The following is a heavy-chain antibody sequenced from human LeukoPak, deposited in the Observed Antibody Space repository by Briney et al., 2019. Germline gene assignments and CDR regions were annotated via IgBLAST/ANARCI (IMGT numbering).Heavy chain of an antibody. V-gene: IGHV3-23*01. D-gene: IGHD3-9*01. Sequence: GGSLRLSCAASGFTFSSYAMSWVRQAPGKGLVWVSVISGSGGSTSYADSVKGRFTVSRDNSKNMLYLQMNSLRAEDTAVYYCAKDYDTLTGYYSLSDYWGQGALVTVSS. CDR3: AKDYDTLTGYYSLSDY. CDR1: GFTFSSYA. J-gene: IGHJ4*02. CDR2: ISGSGGST.